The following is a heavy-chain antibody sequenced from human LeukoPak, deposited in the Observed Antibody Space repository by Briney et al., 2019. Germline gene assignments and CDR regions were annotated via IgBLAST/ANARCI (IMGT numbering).Heavy chain of an antibody. CDR3: AKDARWLAPGTFDI. J-gene: IGHJ3*02. CDR1: GFTFSTYA. V-gene: IGHV3-23*01. D-gene: IGHD6-19*01. Sequence: GGSLRLSCAASGFTFSTYAMNWVRQAPGKGLNWVSGISGSGDSTFYADSVKGRFTISRDNSKKTLYSQMNSLRADDTAVYYCAKDARWLAPGTFDIWGQGTMVTVS. CDR2: ISGSGDST.